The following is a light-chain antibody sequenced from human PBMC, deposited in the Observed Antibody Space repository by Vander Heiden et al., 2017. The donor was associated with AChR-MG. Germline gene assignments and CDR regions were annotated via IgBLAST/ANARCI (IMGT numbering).Light chain of an antibody. Sequence: FTLTQPHSGSEPPGQAVTVPCTPTGGTIGSNYVHWYHQRPGRAPTIVVFEHSQRPSGVPDRFSGSIDSSSDTATLTISELEDEDEADYYCQSYDISNQLLFGGGTKLTVL. V-gene: IGLV6-57*03. CDR2: EHS. J-gene: IGLJ3*02. CDR1: GGTIGSNY. CDR3: QSYDISNQLL.